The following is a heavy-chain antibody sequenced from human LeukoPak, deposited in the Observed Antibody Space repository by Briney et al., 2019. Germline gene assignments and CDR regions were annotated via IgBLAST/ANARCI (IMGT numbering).Heavy chain of an antibody. J-gene: IGHJ4*02. D-gene: IGHD2-2*01. CDR2: IYSSGSA. Sequence: SETLSLTCTVSGGSINNYYWSWIRQPAGKGLEWIGHIYSSGSANYNPSLTSRVTMSVDTSKNQFSLNLRSVTAADTAVYYCARDLILGYCSSISCSVYFDYWGQGTLVTVSS. CDR3: ARDLILGYCSSISCSVYFDY. CDR1: GGSINNYY. V-gene: IGHV4-4*07.